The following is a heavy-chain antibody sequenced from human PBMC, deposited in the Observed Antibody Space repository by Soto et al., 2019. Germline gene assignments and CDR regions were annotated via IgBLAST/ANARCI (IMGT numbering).Heavy chain of an antibody. J-gene: IGHJ5*02. D-gene: IGHD5-18*01. Sequence: SETLSLTCTVSGGSISSYYWSWIRQPPGKGLEWIGYIYYSGSTNYNPSLKSRVTISVDTSKNQFSLKLSSVTAADTAVYYCARERTAMVPEGWFDPWGQGTLVTV. CDR3: ARERTAMVPEGWFDP. CDR1: GGSISSYY. V-gene: IGHV4-59*01. CDR2: IYYSGST.